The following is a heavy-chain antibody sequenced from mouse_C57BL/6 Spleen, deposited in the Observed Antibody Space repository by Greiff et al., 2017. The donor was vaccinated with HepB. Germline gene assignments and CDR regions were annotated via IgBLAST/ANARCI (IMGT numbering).Heavy chain of an antibody. D-gene: IGHD3-2*02. CDR3: TKDSSGPYYAMDD. CDR1: GYTFTSYW. J-gene: IGHJ4*01. V-gene: IGHV1-5*01. CDR2: IYPGNSDT. Sequence: EVQLQQSGTVLARPGASVKMSCKTSGYTFTSYWMHWVKQRPGQGLEWIGAIYPGNSDTSYNQKFKGKAKLTAVTSASTAYMELSSLTNEDSAVYYCTKDSSGPYYAMDDWGQGTSVTVSS.